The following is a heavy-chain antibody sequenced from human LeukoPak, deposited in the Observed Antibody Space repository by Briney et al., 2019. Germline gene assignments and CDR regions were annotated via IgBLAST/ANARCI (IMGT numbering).Heavy chain of an antibody. Sequence: GRSLRLSCAASGFTFDDYAMHWVRQAPGKGLEWVSGISWNSGSIGYADSVKGRFTISRDNAKNSLYLQMNSLRAEDMALYYCAKDIGRYYYESSGYYDYWGPGTLVTVSS. CDR2: ISWNSGSI. D-gene: IGHD3-22*01. J-gene: IGHJ4*02. CDR1: GFTFDDYA. CDR3: AKDIGRYYYESSGYYDY. V-gene: IGHV3-9*03.